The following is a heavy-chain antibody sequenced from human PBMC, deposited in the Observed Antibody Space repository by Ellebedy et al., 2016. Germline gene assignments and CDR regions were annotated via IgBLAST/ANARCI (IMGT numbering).Heavy chain of an antibody. Sequence: GESLKISXKGSGYSFTSYWIGWVRQMPGKGLEWMGIIYPGDSDTRYSPSFQGQVTISADKSISTAYLQWSSLKASDTAMYYCARHEEAGYSNYVGNWYFDLWGRGTLVTVSS. J-gene: IGHJ2*01. D-gene: IGHD4-11*01. CDR3: ARHEEAGYSNYVGNWYFDL. CDR1: GYSFTSYW. CDR2: IYPGDSDT. V-gene: IGHV5-51*01.